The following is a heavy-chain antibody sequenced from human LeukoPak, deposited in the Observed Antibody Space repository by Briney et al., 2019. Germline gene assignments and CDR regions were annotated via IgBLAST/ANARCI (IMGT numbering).Heavy chain of an antibody. CDR3: ARATPARIAAAGVRAYYYYMDV. V-gene: IGHV4-34*01. CDR2: INHSGST. J-gene: IGHJ6*03. Sequence: SETLSLTCAVYGGSFSGYYWSWIRQPPGEGLEWIGEINHSGSTNYNPSLKSRVTISVDTSKNQFSLKLSSVTAADTAVYYCARATPARIAAAGVRAYYYYMDVWGKGTTVTVSS. D-gene: IGHD6-13*01. CDR1: GGSFSGYY.